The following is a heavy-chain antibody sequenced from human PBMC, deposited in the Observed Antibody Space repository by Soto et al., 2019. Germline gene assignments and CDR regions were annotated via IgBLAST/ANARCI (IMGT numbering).Heavy chain of an antibody. D-gene: IGHD4-17*01. CDR1: GYTFSRYS. CDR3: AKDLVATVTTQDDAFDI. Sequence: EVQRVESGGGLVKPGGSLRLFSGASGYTFSRYSMNWCRQAPGKGLEWVSSISSSSSYIYYTDSVKGRFTISRDNAKNSLYLQRNSLGAEDTVVYYFAKDLVATVTTQDDAFDIWCQGTTITVSS. V-gene: IGHV3-21*01. CDR2: ISSSSSYI. J-gene: IGHJ3*02.